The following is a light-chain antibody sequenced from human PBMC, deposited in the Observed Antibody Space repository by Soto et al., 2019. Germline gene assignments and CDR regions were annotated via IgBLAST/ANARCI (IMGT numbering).Light chain of an antibody. V-gene: IGKV3-11*01. Sequence: EIVLTQSPATLSLSPGEGATLSCRARQSVSSYLAWYQQNPGQPPRLLIYDASNRATGIPARFSGSGSGTDFSLTNISAEPEDFAVYYCQQRSNWPPYTFGQGTKLEIK. J-gene: IGKJ2*01. CDR1: QSVSSY. CDR3: QQRSNWPPYT. CDR2: DAS.